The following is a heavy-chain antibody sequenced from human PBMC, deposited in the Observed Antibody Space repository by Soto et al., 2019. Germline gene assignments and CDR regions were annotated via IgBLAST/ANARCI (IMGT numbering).Heavy chain of an antibody. CDR2: IIPILGIA. D-gene: IGHD3-10*01. CDR1: GGTFSSYT. J-gene: IGHJ6*02. V-gene: IGHV1-69*08. Sequence: QVQLVQSGAEVKKPGSSVKVSCKASGGTFSSYTISWVRQAPGQGLEWMGRIIPILGIANYAQKFQGRVTVTADKSTSTTYMERSSLRAEDTALYYCARDDHLEGAGSYPAWGQGTTVTVSS. CDR3: ARDDHLEGAGSYPA.